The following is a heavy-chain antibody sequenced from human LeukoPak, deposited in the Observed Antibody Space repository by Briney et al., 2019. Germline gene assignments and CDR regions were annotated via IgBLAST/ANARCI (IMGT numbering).Heavy chain of an antibody. CDR2: IGTAGDT. Sequence: PGGSLRLFCAASGFDFSSYDMHWVRQATGKGLEWVSGIGTAGDTYYPGSVKGRFTISRENAKNSLYLQMNSLRVGDTAVYYCARVLWFGGGVGGMDVWGQGTTVTVSS. CDR1: GFDFSSYD. CDR3: ARVLWFGGGVGGMDV. D-gene: IGHD3-10*01. V-gene: IGHV3-13*01. J-gene: IGHJ6*02.